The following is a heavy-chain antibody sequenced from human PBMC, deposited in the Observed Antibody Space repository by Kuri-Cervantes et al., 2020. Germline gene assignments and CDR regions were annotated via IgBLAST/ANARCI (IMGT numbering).Heavy chain of an antibody. CDR2: ISWNSGSI. D-gene: IGHD1-26*01. CDR3: AKGPGYSGNGGLDY. CDR1: GFTFDDYA. Sequence: SLKISCAASGFTFDDYAMHWVRQAPGKGLEWVSGISWNSGSIGYADSVKGRFTISRDNAKNSLYLQMNSLRAEDTALYYCAKGPGYSGNGGLDYWGQGTRVTVSS. J-gene: IGHJ4*02. V-gene: IGHV3-9*01.